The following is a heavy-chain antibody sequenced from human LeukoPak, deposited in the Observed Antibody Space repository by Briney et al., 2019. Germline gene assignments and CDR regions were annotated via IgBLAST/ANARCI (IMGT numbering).Heavy chain of an antibody. V-gene: IGHV4-34*01. D-gene: IGHD3-10*01. Sequence: SETLSLTCAVYGGFFSGYYWSWIRQPPGKGLEWIGGINDSGSTNYNPSLKSRVTISVDTSKNQFSLKLSSVTAADTAVYYCARGGSYYYGSGSYRVQVSYYYGMDVWGKRTTVTVSS. CDR2: INDSGST. J-gene: IGHJ6*04. CDR1: GGFFSGYY. CDR3: ARGGSYYYGSGSYRVQVSYYYGMDV.